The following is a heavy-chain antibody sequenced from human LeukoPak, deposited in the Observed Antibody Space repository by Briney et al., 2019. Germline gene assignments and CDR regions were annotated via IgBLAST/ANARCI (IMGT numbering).Heavy chain of an antibody. CDR1: GCTFSSYG. V-gene: IGHV3-23*01. J-gene: IGHJ4*02. CDR2: ISGRGDRT. D-gene: IGHD3-10*01. CDR3: TTDEVSLWFGELLSERPRH. Sequence: HPGGSLRLSCAASGCTFSSYGMSWVRQAPGKGLEWVSLISGRGDRTYFADSVKGRFAISRDSATNTVFLQMNSLKTEDTAVYYCTTDEVSLWFGELLSERPRHWGQGTLVTVSS.